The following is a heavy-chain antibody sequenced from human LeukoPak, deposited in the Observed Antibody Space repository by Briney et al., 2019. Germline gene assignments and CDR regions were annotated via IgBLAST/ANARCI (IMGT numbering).Heavy chain of an antibody. CDR3: ARGGYCSSTSCYLVY. D-gene: IGHD2-2*01. CDR2: INHSGST. J-gene: IGHJ4*02. V-gene: IGHV4-34*01. Sequence: SETLSLTCAVYGVSFSGYYWSWIRQPPGKGLEWIGEINHSGSTNYNPSLKSRVTISVDTSKNQFSLKLSSVTAADTAVYYCARGGYCSSTSCYLVYWGQGTLVTVSS. CDR1: GVSFSGYY.